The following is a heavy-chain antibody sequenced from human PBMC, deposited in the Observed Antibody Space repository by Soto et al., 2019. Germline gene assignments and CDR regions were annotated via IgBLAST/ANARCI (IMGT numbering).Heavy chain of an antibody. V-gene: IGHV3-43*01. CDR2: ISWDGDST. CDR3: AKASAARPYYYYGMDV. D-gene: IGHD6-6*01. CDR1: GFTFDDYT. Sequence: GGSLRLSCAASGFTFDDYTMHWVRQAPGKGLEWVSLISWDGDSTYYADSVKGRFTISRDNSKNSLYLQMNSLRTEDTALYYCAKASAARPYYYYGMDVWGQGTTVTVSS. J-gene: IGHJ6*02.